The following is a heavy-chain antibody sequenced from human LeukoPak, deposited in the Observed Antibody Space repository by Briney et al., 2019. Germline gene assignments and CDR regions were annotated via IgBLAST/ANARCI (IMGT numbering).Heavy chain of an antibody. CDR1: GFTFSNAW. D-gene: IGHD2-2*01. CDR2: IKSKTDGGTT. Sequence: GGSLRLSCAASGFTFSNAWMSRVRQAPGKGLEWVGRIKSKTDGGTTDYAAPVKGRFTISRDDSKNTLYLQMNSLKTEDTAVYYCTTDSGIVVVPAAHDWGQGTLVTVSS. V-gene: IGHV3-15*01. CDR3: TTDSGIVVVPAAHD. J-gene: IGHJ4*02.